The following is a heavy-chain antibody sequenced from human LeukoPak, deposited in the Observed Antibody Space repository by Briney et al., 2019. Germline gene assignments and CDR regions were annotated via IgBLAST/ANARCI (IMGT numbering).Heavy chain of an antibody. Sequence: SETLSLTCAVSDDSFSSHDLTWIRQPPGKGLEWIGYISYIGSTNYNPSLKSRVTLSIDTSRNQFSLRLSSVTAADTAVYYCARDLVTVTKGFDIWGQGTMVSVSS. J-gene: IGHJ3*02. D-gene: IGHD4-17*01. CDR1: DDSFSSHD. CDR2: ISYIGST. CDR3: ARDLVTVTKGFDI. V-gene: IGHV4-59*11.